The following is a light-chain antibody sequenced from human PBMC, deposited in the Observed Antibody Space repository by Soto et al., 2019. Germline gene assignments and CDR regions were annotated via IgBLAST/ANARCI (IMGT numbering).Light chain of an antibody. CDR3: QQYKNWPPVT. Sequence: ETVMTQSPATLSVSLGERATLSCRASQSVNTNLAWYQQKPGQAPRLLIYGASIRATGVPARFSGSGSGTDFTLTISSLQPEDFSVYFCQQYKNWPPVTFGGGTKVEIK. CDR2: GAS. J-gene: IGKJ4*02. CDR1: QSVNTN. V-gene: IGKV3-15*01.